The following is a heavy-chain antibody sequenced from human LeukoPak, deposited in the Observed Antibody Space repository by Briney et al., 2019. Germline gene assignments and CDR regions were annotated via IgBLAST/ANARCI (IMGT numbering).Heavy chain of an antibody. Sequence: GGSLRLSCAASGFTFSVSVIHWVRQASGKGLEWVGHIRTKPYNYATEYAASVKGRFTISRDDSKNTAYLQMNSLKTEDTAVYYCTTLDRDTNGANFDYWGQGTLVTVPS. V-gene: IGHV3-73*01. D-gene: IGHD2-8*01. CDR2: IRTKPYNYAT. J-gene: IGHJ4*02. CDR3: TTLDRDTNGANFDY. CDR1: GFTFSVSV.